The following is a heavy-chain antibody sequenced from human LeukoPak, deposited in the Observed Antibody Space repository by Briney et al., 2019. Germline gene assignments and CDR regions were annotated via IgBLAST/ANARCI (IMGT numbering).Heavy chain of an antibody. CDR1: GFTFSSYA. Sequence: SGESLRLSCAASGFTFSSYAMSWVRQAPGKGLGWVSAISASGGSTYYADSVKGRFTISRDNSKNTPYLQMNSLRAEDTAVYYCAKSDYYDSSGHPSSFEYWGQGTLVTVSS. J-gene: IGHJ4*02. D-gene: IGHD3-22*01. CDR2: ISASGGST. V-gene: IGHV3-23*01. CDR3: AKSDYYDSSGHPSSFEY.